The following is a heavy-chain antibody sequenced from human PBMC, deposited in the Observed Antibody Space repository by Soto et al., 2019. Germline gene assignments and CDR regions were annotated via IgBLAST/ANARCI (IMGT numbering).Heavy chain of an antibody. CDR2: INYSGST. Sequence: PSETLSLTCAVYGGSFSGYYWNWIRQPPGKGLEWIEKINYSGSTNYNPSLKSRVTISVDTSKNQFSLKMSSVTAADTAVYYCARLLESPRIQLWSDSCYYYYGMDVWGQGTTVTVSS. J-gene: IGHJ6*02. CDR3: ARLLESPRIQLWSDSCYYYYGMDV. CDR1: GGSFSGYY. D-gene: IGHD5-18*01. V-gene: IGHV4-34*01.